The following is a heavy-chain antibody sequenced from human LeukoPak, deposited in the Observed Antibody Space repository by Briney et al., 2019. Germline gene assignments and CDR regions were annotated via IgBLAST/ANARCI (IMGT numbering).Heavy chain of an antibody. CDR3: ARARNYDFWSGPVSRDYYGMDV. V-gene: IGHV3-15*01. CDR2: IKSKTDGGTT. D-gene: IGHD3-3*01. Sequence: PGGSLRLSCVASGFIFNKAWMSWVRQAPGKGLEWVGRIKSKTDGGTTDYGAPVKGRFNISRDDSKNTLYLQMNSLRAEDTAVYYCARARNYDFWSGPVSRDYYGMDVWGQGTTVTVSS. J-gene: IGHJ6*02. CDR1: GFIFNKAW.